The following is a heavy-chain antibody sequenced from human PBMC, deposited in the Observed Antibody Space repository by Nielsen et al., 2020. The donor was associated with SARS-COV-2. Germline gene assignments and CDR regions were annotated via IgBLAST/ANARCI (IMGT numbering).Heavy chain of an antibody. CDR1: GNTFTTNV. J-gene: IGHJ4*02. CDR3: ARSRVKLGQLVSRMDY. D-gene: IGHD6-6*01. CDR2: IHAGNGNT. Sequence: ASVKVSCKASGNTFTTNVMHWVRQAPGQRLEWVGWIHAGNGNTQYSRKFQDRVTITRDTSASTVYMELSSLRSEDTAVYYCARSRVKLGQLVSRMDYWGQGTLVTVSS. V-gene: IGHV1-3*01.